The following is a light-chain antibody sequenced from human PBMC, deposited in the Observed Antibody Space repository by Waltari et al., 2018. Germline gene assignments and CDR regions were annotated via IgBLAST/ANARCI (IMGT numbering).Light chain of an antibody. J-gene: IGLJ1*01. CDR2: EVT. CDR1: ISDVGNYNY. V-gene: IGLV2-11*01. Sequence: QSALTQPRSVSGSPGQSVTISCTATISDVGNYNYVSWYQQPPGKPPKHIIYEVTKRPSGVPDRLSGSKSGNTASLTISGLQAEDEADYYCCSYAGRYTFVFGTGTKVTVL. CDR3: CSYAGRYTFV.